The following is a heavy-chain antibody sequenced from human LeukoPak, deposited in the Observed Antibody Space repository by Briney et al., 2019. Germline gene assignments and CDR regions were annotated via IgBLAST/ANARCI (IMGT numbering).Heavy chain of an antibody. J-gene: IGHJ4*02. CDR3: ATPLRFLEWLPSL. V-gene: IGHV1-69*13. CDR2: IIPIFGTA. D-gene: IGHD3-3*01. CDR1: GYTFTSYA. Sequence: ASVKVSCKASGYTFTSYAISWVRQAPGQGLEWMGGIIPIFGTANYAQKFQGRVTITADESTSTAYMELSSLRSEDTAVYYCATPLRFLEWLPSLWGQGTLVTVSS.